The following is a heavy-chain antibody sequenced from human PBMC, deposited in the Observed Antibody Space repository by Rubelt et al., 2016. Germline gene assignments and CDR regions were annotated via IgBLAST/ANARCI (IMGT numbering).Heavy chain of an antibody. Sequence: QAQLQESGPGLVKPSETLSLTCTVAGGSISTYYWNWIRQPLGKGLEWIGYIYYSGTTIYNPSLKSRVTISVDTAKNQFSLKLSSVTAADTAVYYCASMYYDVLTGYWHPLDVWGQGTTVTVSS. CDR1: GGSISTYY. CDR3: ASMYYDVLTGYWHPLDV. CDR2: IYYSGTT. D-gene: IGHD3-9*01. J-gene: IGHJ6*02. V-gene: IGHV4-59*01.